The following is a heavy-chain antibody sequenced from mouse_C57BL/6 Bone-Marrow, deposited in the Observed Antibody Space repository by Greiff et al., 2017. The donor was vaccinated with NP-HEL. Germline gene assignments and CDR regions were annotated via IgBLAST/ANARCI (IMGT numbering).Heavy chain of an antibody. CDR1: GYTFTSYG. J-gene: IGHJ3*01. D-gene: IGHD2-10*02. V-gene: IGHV1-81*01. CDR3: ASTGYGNSQFAY. CDR2: IYPRSGNT. Sequence: QVQLQQSGAELARPGASVKLSCKASGYTFTSYGISWVKQRTGQGLEWIGEIYPRSGNTYYNEKFKGKATLTADKSSSTAYMELRSLTSEDSAVYFCASTGYGNSQFAYWGQGTLVTVSA.